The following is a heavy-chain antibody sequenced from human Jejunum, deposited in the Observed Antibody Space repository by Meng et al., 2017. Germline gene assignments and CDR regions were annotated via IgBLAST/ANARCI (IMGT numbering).Heavy chain of an antibody. J-gene: IGHJ4*03. D-gene: IGHD2-2*01. Sequence: GGSLRLSCAASGFTFSSHSMSWVRQAPGKGLEWVSPITEGDGTAYYADSVKGRFTISRDNSKNTLYLQMNSLRAEDTAVYYCAKLIPNWGQGTVVTVSS. CDR1: GFTFSSHS. CDR3: AKLIPN. V-gene: IGHV3-23*01. CDR2: ITEGDGTA.